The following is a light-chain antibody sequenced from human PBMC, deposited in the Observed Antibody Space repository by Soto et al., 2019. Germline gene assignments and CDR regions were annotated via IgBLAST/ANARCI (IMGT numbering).Light chain of an antibody. J-gene: IGKJ1*01. CDR1: QSVGSN. V-gene: IGKV3-15*01. Sequence: MTQSPSTLSVSPGDRATLSCRASQSVGSNLAWYQQKPGQAPRLLIYGASTRVTGIPARFSGSGYGTEFTLTISSLQSEDFAVYHCQQYYNWWTFGQGTKVDI. CDR3: QQYYNWWT. CDR2: GAS.